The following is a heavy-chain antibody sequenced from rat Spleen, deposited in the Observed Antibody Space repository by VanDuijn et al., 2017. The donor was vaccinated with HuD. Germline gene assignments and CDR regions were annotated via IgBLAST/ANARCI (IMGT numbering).Heavy chain of an antibody. J-gene: IGHJ4*01. D-gene: IGHD1-2*01. CDR1: GFTFNNYW. V-gene: IGHV5-31*01. CDR3: GKDMNYFSTYPFYLMGA. Sequence: EVQLVESGGGLVQPGRSLTLPCVASGFTFNNYWMTWFRQTPGKGLEWIASISISGDTTYYPDSVKGRFIISRVNAKSTLYLQMNSLRSEDTATYFCGKDMNYFSTYPFYLMGAWGQGTSVTVSS. CDR2: ISISGDTT.